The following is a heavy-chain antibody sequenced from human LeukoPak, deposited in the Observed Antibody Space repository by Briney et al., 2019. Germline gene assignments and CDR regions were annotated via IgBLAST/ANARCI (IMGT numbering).Heavy chain of an antibody. V-gene: IGHV3-11*04. D-gene: IGHD2-15*01. CDR1: GFTFSDYY. Sequence: GGSLRLSCAASGFTFSDYYMSWIRQAPGKGLEWVSYISSSGSTIYYADSVKGRFTISRDNAKNSLYLQMNSLRAEDTAVYYCARDDCSGGSCYPPGAFDIWGQGTMVTVSS. CDR3: ARDDCSGGSCYPPGAFDI. CDR2: ISSSGSTI. J-gene: IGHJ3*02.